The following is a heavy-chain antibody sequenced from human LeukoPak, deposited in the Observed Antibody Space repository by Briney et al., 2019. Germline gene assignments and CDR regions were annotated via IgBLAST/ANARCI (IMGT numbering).Heavy chain of an antibody. D-gene: IGHD2-2*01. CDR3: AKDRYCTSSSCPIDY. V-gene: IGHV3-9*01. CDR2: INWKSDKI. CDR1: GYIFDEYA. J-gene: IGHJ4*02. Sequence: GGSLRLSCAGSGYIFDEYAMHWVRQAPGKGLEWVSGINWKSDKIGYADSVKGRFTISRDNSKNSLYLQMNSLGVEDTALYYCAKDRYCTSSSCPIDYWGQGTMVTVSS.